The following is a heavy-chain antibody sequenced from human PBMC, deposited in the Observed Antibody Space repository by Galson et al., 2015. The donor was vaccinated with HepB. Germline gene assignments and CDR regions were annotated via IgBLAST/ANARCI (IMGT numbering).Heavy chain of an antibody. V-gene: IGHV6-1*01. CDR2: TYYRSKWYN. J-gene: IGHJ6*03. D-gene: IGHD4-23*01. CDR3: AREDSTTTMGGHYYYYMDV. CDR1: GDSVSSNSAA. Sequence: SGDSVSSNSAAWNWIRQSPSRGLEWLGRTYYRSKWYNDYAVSVKSRITINPDTSKNQFSLQLNSVTPEDTAVYYCAREDSTTTMGGHYYYYMDVWGKGTTVTVSS.